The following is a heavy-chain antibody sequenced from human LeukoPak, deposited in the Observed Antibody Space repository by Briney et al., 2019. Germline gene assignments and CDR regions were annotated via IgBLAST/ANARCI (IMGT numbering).Heavy chain of an antibody. CDR3: AKDRDSSSWLFDY. Sequence: SGRSLRLSCAASGFTFDDYAMHWVRHAPGKGLEWVSGISWNSGSIGYADSVKGRFTISRDNAKNSLYLQMNSLRAEDTALYYCAKDRDSSSWLFDYWGQGTLVTASS. V-gene: IGHV3-9*01. J-gene: IGHJ4*02. D-gene: IGHD6-13*01. CDR1: GFTFDDYA. CDR2: ISWNSGSI.